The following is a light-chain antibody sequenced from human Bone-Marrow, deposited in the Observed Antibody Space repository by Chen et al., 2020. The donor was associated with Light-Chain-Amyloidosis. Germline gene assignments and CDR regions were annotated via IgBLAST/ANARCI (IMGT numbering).Light chain of an antibody. V-gene: IGLV2-23*01. CDR1: SSDVGSYHL. CDR3: CSYAGSSTWV. CDR2: DDN. J-gene: IGLJ3*02. Sequence: QSALTQPASVSGSPGQSITISCTGTSSDVGSYHLVSWYQQHPGKAPKLMIYDDNKRPSGVSNRFSGSKSGNTASLTISGLQADDEADYYCCSYAGSSTWVFGGGTKLTVL.